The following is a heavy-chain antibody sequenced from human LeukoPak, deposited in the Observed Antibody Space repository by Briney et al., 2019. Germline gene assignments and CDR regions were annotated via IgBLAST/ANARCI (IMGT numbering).Heavy chain of an antibody. CDR2: ISGSGRGGAT. CDR1: EFTFSDYA. D-gene: IGHD3-22*01. V-gene: IGHV3-23*01. J-gene: IGHJ4*02. CDR3: ARDSSGYYPAGY. Sequence: GGSLRLSCATPEFTFSDYAMYWVRQAPGKGLEWVSNISGSGRGGATYYADSVKGRFTISRDNSKNTLYLQMNSLRAEDTAVYYCARDSSGYYPAGYWGQGTLVTVSS.